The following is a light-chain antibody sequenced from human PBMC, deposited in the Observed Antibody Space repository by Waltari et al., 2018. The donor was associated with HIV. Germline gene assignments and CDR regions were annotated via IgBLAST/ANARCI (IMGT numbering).Light chain of an antibody. CDR1: QTVTSNY. Sequence: ELVLTQSPRTLSLSPGVRATLPCRASQTVTSNYLAWYHMKPGQPPRLLVYGASIRATGVPDKFSGSGSGTDFTLTIGRLEPEDFAIYYCHQYGTSPQTFGQGSKVEIK. CDR2: GAS. CDR3: HQYGTSPQT. V-gene: IGKV3-20*01. J-gene: IGKJ2*01.